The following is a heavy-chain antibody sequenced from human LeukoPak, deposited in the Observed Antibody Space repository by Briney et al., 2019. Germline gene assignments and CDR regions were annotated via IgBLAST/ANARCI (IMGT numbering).Heavy chain of an antibody. V-gene: IGHV3-64*02. D-gene: IGHD6-19*01. Sequence: PGGSLRLSCAASGSTFSSYAMHWVRQAPGKGLEYVSAISSNGGSTYYADSVKGRFTISRDNSKNTLYLQMGSLRAEDMAVYYCARGGSSGWYVGDAFDIWGQGTMVTVSS. J-gene: IGHJ3*02. CDR2: ISSNGGST. CDR3: ARGGSSGWYVGDAFDI. CDR1: GSTFSSYA.